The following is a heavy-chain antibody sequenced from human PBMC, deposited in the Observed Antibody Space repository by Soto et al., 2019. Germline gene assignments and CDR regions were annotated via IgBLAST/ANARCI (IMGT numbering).Heavy chain of an antibody. J-gene: IGHJ6*02. Sequence: AAVKCCWNACGYTFTSYVISWVRQAPGQVLDCMGWISAYNGNTNYAQRLQGRVTMTTDKSTSTAYMELRSLRSDETAVYYCAIGVIDGYYDCVWGGSRHTRAGDYYRMHFCG. CDR3: AIGVIDGYYDCVWGGSRHTRAGDYYRMHF. V-gene: IGHV1-18*04. CDR1: GYTFTSYV. D-gene: IGHD3-16*02. CDR2: ISAYNGNT.